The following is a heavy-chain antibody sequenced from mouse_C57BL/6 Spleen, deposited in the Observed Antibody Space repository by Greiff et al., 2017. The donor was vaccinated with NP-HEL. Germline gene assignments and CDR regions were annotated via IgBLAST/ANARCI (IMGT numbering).Heavy chain of an antibody. D-gene: IGHD2-1*01. CDR1: GFNIKDDY. Sequence: EVQLQQSGAELVRPGASVKLSCTASGFNIKDDYMHWVKQRPEQGLEWIGWIDPENGDTEYASKFQGKATITADTSSNTAYLQLSSLTSEDTAVYYCTTIYYGNPCAYWGQGTLVTVSA. CDR3: TTIYYGNPCAY. J-gene: IGHJ3*01. CDR2: IDPENGDT. V-gene: IGHV14-4*01.